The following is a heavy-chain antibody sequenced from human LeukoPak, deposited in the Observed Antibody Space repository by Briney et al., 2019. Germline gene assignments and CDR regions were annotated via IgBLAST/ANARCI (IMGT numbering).Heavy chain of an antibody. CDR2: IYYSGST. J-gene: IGHJ4*02. CDR1: GGSISSYY. D-gene: IGHD5-24*01. Sequence: PSETLSLTCTVSGGSISSYYWSWIRRPPGKGLECIGYIYYSGSTNYNPSLKSRVTISVDTSKNQFSLKLSSVTAADTAVYYCARVGRYGYNLEYFDYWGQGTLVTVSS. CDR3: ARVGRYGYNLEYFDY. V-gene: IGHV4-59*01.